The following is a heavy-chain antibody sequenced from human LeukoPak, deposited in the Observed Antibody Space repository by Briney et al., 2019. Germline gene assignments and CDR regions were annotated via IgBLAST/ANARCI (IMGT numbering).Heavy chain of an antibody. Sequence: PSETLSLTCAVSGDXISSHYCSWIRQPPGKGLEWIGYITYSGSTNYNPSLKSQVTVSVDTSKNQFSLKLSSVTAADTAVYYCARHRGDGYNYDYWGQGTLVTVSS. CDR3: ARHRGDGYNYDY. J-gene: IGHJ4*02. D-gene: IGHD5-24*01. CDR1: GDXISSHY. V-gene: IGHV4-59*08. CDR2: ITYSGST.